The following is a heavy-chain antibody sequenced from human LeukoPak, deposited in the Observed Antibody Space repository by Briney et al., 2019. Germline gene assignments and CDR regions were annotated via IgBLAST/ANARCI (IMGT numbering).Heavy chain of an antibody. J-gene: IGHJ4*02. D-gene: IGHD1-26*01. Sequence: GGSLRLSCAASGFMFSDYWMYWVRQAPGKGLVWVSHINTVGTNTNYAGSVKGRFTISRDNAKNTLYLQMNSLRAEDTAVYYCARDRSGLYDYWDQGTLVTVSS. CDR1: GFMFSDYW. V-gene: IGHV3-74*01. CDR2: INTVGTNT. CDR3: ARDRSGLYDY.